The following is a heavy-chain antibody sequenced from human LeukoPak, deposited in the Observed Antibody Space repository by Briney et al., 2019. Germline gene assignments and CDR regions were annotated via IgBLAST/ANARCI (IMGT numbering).Heavy chain of an antibody. D-gene: IGHD3-22*01. V-gene: IGHV5-51*01. CDR3: ARGLYYYDSSGYPNWFDP. CDR1: GYSFTSYW. CDR2: IYPGDSDT. J-gene: IGHJ5*02. Sequence: GESLKISCKGSGYSFTSYWIGWVRHMPGKGLEWMGIIYPGDSDTRYSPSFQGQGTISADKSISTTYLQWSSLKASDTAMYYCARGLYYYDSSGYPNWFDPWGQGTLVTVSS.